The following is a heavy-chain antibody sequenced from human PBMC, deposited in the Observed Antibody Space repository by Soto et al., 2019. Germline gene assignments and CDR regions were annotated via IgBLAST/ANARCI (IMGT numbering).Heavy chain of an antibody. CDR2: ISGGGYTA. J-gene: IGHJ4*02. V-gene: IGHV3-23*01. D-gene: IGHD5-12*01. CDR3: AKAQGVATIKSNFDY. CDR1: GLTFRSHA. Sequence: EVELLESGGGLVQPGGSLRLSCVVSGLTFRSHAMYWVRQAPGQGLEWVAGISGGGYTAYYPDSVRGRFTISRDNSKNTVYLQIDNLRVDDTAVYYYAKAQGVATIKSNFDYWGQGTLVTVST.